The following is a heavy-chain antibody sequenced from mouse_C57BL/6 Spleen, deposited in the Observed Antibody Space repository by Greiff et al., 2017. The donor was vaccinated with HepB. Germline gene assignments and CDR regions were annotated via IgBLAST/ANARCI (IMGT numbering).Heavy chain of an antibody. CDR2: IHPNSGST. CDR1: GYTFTSYW. CDR3: ARRGYYDYDGAMDY. D-gene: IGHD2-4*01. Sequence: VQLQQSGAELVKPGASVKLSCKASGYTFTSYWMHWVKQRPGQGLEWIGMIHPNSGSTNYNEKFKSKATLTVDKSSSTAYMQLSSLTSEDSAVYYCARRGYYDYDGAMDYWGQGTSVTVSS. V-gene: IGHV1-64*01. J-gene: IGHJ4*01.